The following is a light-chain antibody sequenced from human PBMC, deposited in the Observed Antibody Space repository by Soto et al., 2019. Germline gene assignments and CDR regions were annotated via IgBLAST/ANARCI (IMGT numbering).Light chain of an antibody. J-gene: IGKJ4*01. CDR3: QHRSNWPSVT. CDR1: QSVTTS. V-gene: IGKV3-11*01. CDR2: DAS. Sequence: EIVLTQSPATLSLSPGDRATLSCRASQSVTTSLAWYQHQPGQAPRLLIYDASNRPTGIPARFSGSGSGTHFSLTISSLDPEDFAVYYCQHRSNWPSVTFGGGTKLEIK.